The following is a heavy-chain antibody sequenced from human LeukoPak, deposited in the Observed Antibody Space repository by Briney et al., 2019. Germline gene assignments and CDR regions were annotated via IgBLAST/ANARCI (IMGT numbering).Heavy chain of an antibody. Sequence: GGSLRLSCAASGFTFSSYSMNWIRQAPGKGLEWVSSISASGGGTSNADSVKGRFIISRDNSKNTLYLQMNSLRAEDTAVYYCAKEYSSGWAYFFFDYWGQGTLVTVSS. D-gene: IGHD6-19*01. CDR1: GFTFSSYS. CDR3: AKEYSSGWAYFFFDY. V-gene: IGHV3-23*01. J-gene: IGHJ4*02. CDR2: ISASGGGT.